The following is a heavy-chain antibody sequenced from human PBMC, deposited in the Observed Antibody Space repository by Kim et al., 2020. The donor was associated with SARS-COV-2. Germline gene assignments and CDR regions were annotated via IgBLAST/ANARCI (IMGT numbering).Heavy chain of an antibody. CDR3: ARETGGGSGSLYYGMDV. Sequence: SETLSLTCTVSGGSISSSSYYWGWIRQPPGKGLEWIGSIYYSGSTYYNPSLKSRVTISVDTSKNQFSLKLSSVTAADTAVYYCARETGGGSGSLYYGMDVWGQGTTVTVSS. D-gene: IGHD3-10*01. J-gene: IGHJ6*02. CDR2: IYYSGST. V-gene: IGHV4-39*02. CDR1: GGSISSSSYY.